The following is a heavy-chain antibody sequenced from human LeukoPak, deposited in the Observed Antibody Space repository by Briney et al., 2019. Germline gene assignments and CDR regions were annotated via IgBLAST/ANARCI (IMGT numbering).Heavy chain of an antibody. CDR2: FSGSGAGT. D-gene: IGHD6-13*01. J-gene: IGHJ4*02. CDR3: ATQYGSSWRDYFDY. CDR1: GFTFSSYA. Sequence: GGSLRLSCAASGFTFSSYAMSWVRQAPGKGLEWVSAFSGSGAGTYSADSVKGRITVPRDNSKNTLYLQMNNLRAEDTAVYYCATQYGSSWRDYFDYWGQGTLVTVSS. V-gene: IGHV3-23*01.